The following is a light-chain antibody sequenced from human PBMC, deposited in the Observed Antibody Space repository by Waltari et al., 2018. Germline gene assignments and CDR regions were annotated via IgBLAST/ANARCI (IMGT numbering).Light chain of an antibody. CDR2: DAS. Sequence: EIVLTQSPATLSLSPGERATLSCRASQSVSSYLGWYQQKPGQAPRLLIYDASNRATGIPARFSGSVSGTDFTLTISSLEFEDFAVYYCQQRANWPLTFGGGTKVEIK. J-gene: IGKJ4*01. CDR1: QSVSSY. CDR3: QQRANWPLT. V-gene: IGKV3-11*01.